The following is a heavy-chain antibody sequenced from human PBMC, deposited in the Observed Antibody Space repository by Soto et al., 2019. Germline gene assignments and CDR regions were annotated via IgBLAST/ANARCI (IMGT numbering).Heavy chain of an antibody. CDR1: GYTFTQYY. CDR3: ARSGQSDFWSGIGDY. J-gene: IGHJ4*02. CDR2: INPKNANT. D-gene: IGHD3-3*01. Sequence: ASVKVSCKASGYTFTQYYVHWVRQAPGHGLEWVGIINPKNANTNYAQKFQGRVTMTRDTPTSTVYLELSSLRSEDTAVYYCARSGQSDFWSGIGDYWGQGSLVTVSS. V-gene: IGHV1-46*01.